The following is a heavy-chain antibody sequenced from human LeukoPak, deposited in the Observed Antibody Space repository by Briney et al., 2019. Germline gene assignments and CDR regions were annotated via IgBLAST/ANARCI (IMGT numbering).Heavy chain of an antibody. V-gene: IGHV4-4*07. J-gene: IGHJ4*02. CDR2: IYTSGST. Sequence: TSETLSLTCTVSGGSISSYYWSWIRQPAGKGLEWIGRIYTSGSTNYNPSLTRRVTMSVDTYKNQFSLKLSSVTAADTAVYYCARITYDFWSGYFDYWGQGTLVTVSS. D-gene: IGHD3-3*01. CDR1: GGSISSYY. CDR3: ARITYDFWSGYFDY.